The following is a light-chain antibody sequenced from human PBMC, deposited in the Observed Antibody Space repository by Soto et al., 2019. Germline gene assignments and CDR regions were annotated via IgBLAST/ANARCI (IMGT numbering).Light chain of an antibody. J-gene: IGLJ1*01. CDR1: PRDIGFFYY. CDR2: GVT. Sequence: SVLTPPPSPSGAPWQSLTVSCTGNPRDIGFFYYVSWYQQYTGKAPKLLIYGVTIRPSGISNRFSGSKSGSTASLTISGRRDEDEADYYCSSYSTSYFYFFGSGTKVTVL. V-gene: IGLV2-14*01. CDR3: SSYSTSYFYF.